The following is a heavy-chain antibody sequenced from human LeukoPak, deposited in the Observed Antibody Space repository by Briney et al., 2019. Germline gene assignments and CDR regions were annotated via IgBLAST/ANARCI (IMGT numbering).Heavy chain of an antibody. J-gene: IGHJ6*02. D-gene: IGHD3-22*01. CDR2: IYSGGST. Sequence: GGSLRLSCAASGFTVSSNYMSWVRRAPGKGLEWVSVIYSGGSTYYADSVKGRFTISRDNSKNTLYLQMNSLRAEDTAVYYCARDLGDSSGYYFHYYGMDVWGQGTTVTVSS. CDR1: GFTVSSNY. V-gene: IGHV3-53*01. CDR3: ARDLGDSSGYYFHYYGMDV.